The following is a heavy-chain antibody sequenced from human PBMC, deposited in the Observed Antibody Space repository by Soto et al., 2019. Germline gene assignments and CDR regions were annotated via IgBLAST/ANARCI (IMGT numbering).Heavy chain of an antibody. D-gene: IGHD3-22*01. Sequence: SETLSLTCTVSGGSISSNTYYWGWIRQPPGKGLEWIGSIYYSGRTYYNPSLKSRVTISADTSKNQFSLKVTSVTAADTAVYYCARQAGDDTFYNYGMDVWGQGTTVTVS. CDR2: IYYSGRT. CDR3: ARQAGDDTFYNYGMDV. J-gene: IGHJ6*02. V-gene: IGHV4-39*01. CDR1: GGSISSNTYY.